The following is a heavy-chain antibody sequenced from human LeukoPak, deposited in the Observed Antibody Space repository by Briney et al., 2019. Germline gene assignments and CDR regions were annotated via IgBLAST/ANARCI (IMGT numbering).Heavy chain of an antibody. V-gene: IGHV4-34*01. CDR1: GGSFSGYY. CDR3: ARLFDY. CDR2: INHSGST. J-gene: IGHJ4*02. Sequence: NPSETLSLPCAVYGGSFSGYYWSWIRQPPGKGLEWIGEINHSGSTNYNPSLKSRVTISVDTSKNQFSLKLSSVTAADTAVYYCARLFDYWGQGTLVTVSS.